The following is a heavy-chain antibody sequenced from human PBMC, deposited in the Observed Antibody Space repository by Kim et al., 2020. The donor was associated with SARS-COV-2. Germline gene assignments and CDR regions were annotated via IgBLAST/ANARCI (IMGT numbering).Heavy chain of an antibody. V-gene: IGHV3-7*01. Sequence: GGSLRLSCAASGFTFSSYWMSWVRQAPGKGLEWVANIKQDGSEKYYVDSVKGRFTISRDNAKNSLYLQMNSLRAEDTAVYYCARYPRGQWLLAYYFDYWGQGTLVTVSS. CDR1: GFTFSSYW. CDR2: IKQDGSEK. J-gene: IGHJ4*02. D-gene: IGHD6-19*01. CDR3: ARYPRGQWLLAYYFDY.